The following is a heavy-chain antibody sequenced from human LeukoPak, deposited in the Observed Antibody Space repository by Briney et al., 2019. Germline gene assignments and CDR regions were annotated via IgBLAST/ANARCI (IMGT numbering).Heavy chain of an antibody. D-gene: IGHD1-26*01. J-gene: IGHJ6*03. CDR2: IYYSGST. Sequence: PSETLSLTCTVSGDSISSGGYYWGWIRQHPGKGLEWIGYIYYSGSTYYNPSLKSRVTISVDTSKNQFSLKLSSVTAADTAVYYCARDRVGPDYYYYYMDVWGKGTTVTVSS. CDR3: ARDRVGPDYYYYYMDV. CDR1: GDSISSGGYY. V-gene: IGHV4-31*03.